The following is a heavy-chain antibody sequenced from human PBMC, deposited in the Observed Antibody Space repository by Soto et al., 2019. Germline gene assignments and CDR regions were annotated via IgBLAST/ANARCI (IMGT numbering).Heavy chain of an antibody. V-gene: IGHV3-30-3*01. CDR1: GFTFSSYA. Sequence: GGSLRLSCAASGFTFSSYAMHWVRQAPGKGLEWVAVISYDGSNKYYADSVKGRFTISRDNSKNTRYLQMNSLRAEDTAVYYCARDLQQDSSGYYFDAFDIWGQGTMVTVSS. D-gene: IGHD3-22*01. CDR2: ISYDGSNK. CDR3: ARDLQQDSSGYYFDAFDI. J-gene: IGHJ3*02.